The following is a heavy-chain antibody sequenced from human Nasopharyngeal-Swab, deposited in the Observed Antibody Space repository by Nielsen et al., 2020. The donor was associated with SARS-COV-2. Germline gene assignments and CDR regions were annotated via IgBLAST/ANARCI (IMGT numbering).Heavy chain of an antibody. CDR1: GFTFGNYW. CDR3: ASQLGHPDS. CDR2: ISEDGSIT. D-gene: IGHD2-2*01. Sequence: GESLKISCAASGFTFGNYWMSWVRQAPGKGLVWVSRISEDGSITTYADSVKGRFTISRDNAKNTLFLQMHSLRADDTAIYYCASQLGHPDSWGQGTLVTVSS. J-gene: IGHJ4*02. V-gene: IGHV3-74*01.